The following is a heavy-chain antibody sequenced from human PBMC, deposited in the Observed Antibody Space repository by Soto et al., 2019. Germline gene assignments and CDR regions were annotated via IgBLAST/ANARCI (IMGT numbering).Heavy chain of an antibody. CDR2: IYYSGST. CDR1: GGSISSYY. D-gene: IGHD6-13*01. CDR3: ARRLAAAGTSWYYYYYMDV. J-gene: IGHJ6*03. Sequence: SETLSLTCTVSGGSISSYYWSWIRQPPGKGLEWIGYIYYSGSTNYNPSLKSRVPISVDTSKNQFSLKLSFVTAADTAVFFCARRLAAAGTSWYYYYYMDVWGKGTTVTVSS. V-gene: IGHV4-59*08.